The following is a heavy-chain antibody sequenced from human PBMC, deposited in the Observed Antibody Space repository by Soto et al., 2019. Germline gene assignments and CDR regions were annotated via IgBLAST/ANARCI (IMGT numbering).Heavy chain of an antibody. CDR2: IKGDGSVT. J-gene: IGHJ6*02. CDR1: GFTFGNFW. CDR3: VIPTSSVRGMGV. V-gene: IGHV3-7*03. D-gene: IGHD1-1*01. Sequence: PGGSLGLSWAASGFTFGNFWMSWARQAPGKGLEWVANIKGDGSVTQYVASVEGRFTISRDNAKYSLYLQMNSLRVEDTALYYCVIPTSSVRGMGVWGQGTTVTVSS.